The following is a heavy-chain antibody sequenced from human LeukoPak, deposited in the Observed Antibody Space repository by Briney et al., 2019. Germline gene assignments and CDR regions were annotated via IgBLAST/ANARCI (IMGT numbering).Heavy chain of an antibody. D-gene: IGHD1-26*01. V-gene: IGHV1-2*06. J-gene: IGHJ4*02. CDR2: INPNSGGT. Sequence: ASVTVSCKASGYTFTGYYMHWVRQAPGQGLEWMGRINPNSGGTNYAQKFQGRVTMTRDTSISTAYMELSRLRSDDTAVYYCARPRVGATFFDYWGQGTLVTVSS. CDR1: GYTFTGYY. CDR3: ARPRVGATFFDY.